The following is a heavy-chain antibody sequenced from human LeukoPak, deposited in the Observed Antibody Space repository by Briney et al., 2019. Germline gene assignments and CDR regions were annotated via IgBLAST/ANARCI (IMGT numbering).Heavy chain of an antibody. CDR3: ARGPGTTSGYYYYYMDV. CDR2: ISSSSSTI. V-gene: IGHV3-48*04. Sequence: GGSLRLSCAASGFTFSSYSMNWVRQAPGKGLEWVSYISSSSSTIYYADSVKGRFTISRDNAKNSLYLQLNSLRAEDTAVYYCARGPGTTSGYYYYYMDVWGKGTTVTVSS. J-gene: IGHJ6*03. D-gene: IGHD1-7*01. CDR1: GFTFSSYS.